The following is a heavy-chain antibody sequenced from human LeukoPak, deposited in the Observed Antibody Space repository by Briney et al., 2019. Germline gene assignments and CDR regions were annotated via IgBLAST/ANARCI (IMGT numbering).Heavy chain of an antibody. V-gene: IGHV4-34*01. Sequence: SETLSLTCAVYGGSFSDYYWSWIRQPPGKGLEWIGEINHSGSTNYNPSPKSRVTISVDTSKNQFSLKLISVIAADTAVYYCAGRYGDSDHYYFYGMDVWGQGTTVTVSS. CDR1: GGSFSDYY. J-gene: IGHJ6*02. CDR3: AGRYGDSDHYYFYGMDV. D-gene: IGHD3-10*01. CDR2: INHSGST.